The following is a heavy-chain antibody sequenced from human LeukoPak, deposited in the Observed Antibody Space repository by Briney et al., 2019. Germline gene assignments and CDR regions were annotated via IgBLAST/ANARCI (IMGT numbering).Heavy chain of an antibody. CDR1: GFTFSSYA. CDR2: ISGSGGST. J-gene: IGHJ4*02. Sequence: KAGGSLRLSCAASGFTFSSYAMSWVRQAPGKGLEWVSAISGSGGSTYYADSVKGRFTIPRDNSKNTLYLQMNSLRAEDTAVYYRAKGDYGDYLIDYWGQGTLVTVSS. D-gene: IGHD4-17*01. V-gene: IGHV3-23*01. CDR3: AKGDYGDYLIDY.